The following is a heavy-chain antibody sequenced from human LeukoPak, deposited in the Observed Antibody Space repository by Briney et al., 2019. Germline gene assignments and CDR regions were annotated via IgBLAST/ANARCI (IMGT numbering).Heavy chain of an antibody. Sequence: PGRSLRLSCAASGFTFSSYAMHWVRQAPGKGPEWVAVISYDGSNKYYADSVKGRFTISRDNSKNTLYLQMNSLRAEDTAVYYCARPGGDWNYFDYWGQGTLVTVSS. D-gene: IGHD2-21*02. CDR2: ISYDGSNK. V-gene: IGHV3-30-3*01. J-gene: IGHJ4*02. CDR3: ARPGGDWNYFDY. CDR1: GFTFSSYA.